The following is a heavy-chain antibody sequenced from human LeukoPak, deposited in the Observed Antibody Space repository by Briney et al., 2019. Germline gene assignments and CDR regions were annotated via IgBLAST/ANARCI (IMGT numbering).Heavy chain of an antibody. J-gene: IGHJ3*02. CDR3: ARRGGLHGAFDI. CDR2: ISYDGSNK. Sequence: GGSLRLSCAASGFTFSSYAMHWVRQAPGKGLEGVAVISYDGSNKYYADSVKGRFTISRDNSKNTLYLQMNSLRAEDTAVYYCARRGGLHGAFDIWGQGTMVTVSS. V-gene: IGHV3-30-3*01. CDR1: GFTFSSYA. D-gene: IGHD2-21*02.